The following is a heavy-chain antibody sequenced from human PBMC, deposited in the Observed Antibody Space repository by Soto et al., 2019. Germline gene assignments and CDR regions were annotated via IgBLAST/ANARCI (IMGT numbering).Heavy chain of an antibody. CDR3: AKAGERGAFDI. CDR2: ISGSGVST. Sequence: EVQLLESGGGLVPPGGSLRLSCAASGFTFSSYAMSWVRQATGKGLEWVPAISGSGVSTYYADFVKGRFTISRDNSKNTLYLHMNSLRAEDTAVYYCAKAGERGAFDIWGQGTMVTVSS. D-gene: IGHD1-1*01. CDR1: GFTFSSYA. V-gene: IGHV3-23*01. J-gene: IGHJ3*02.